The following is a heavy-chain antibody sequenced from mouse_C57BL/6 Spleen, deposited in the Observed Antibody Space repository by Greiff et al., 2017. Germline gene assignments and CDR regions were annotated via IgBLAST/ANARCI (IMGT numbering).Heavy chain of an antibody. Sequence: EVKLVESEGGLVQPGSSMKLSCTASGFTFSDYYMAWVRQVPEKGLEWVANINYDGSSTYYLDSLKSRFIISRDNAKNILYLQMSSLTSEDTATYYCARDDGNYVEFAYWGQGTLVTVSA. CDR2: INYDGSST. CDR3: ARDDGNYVEFAY. J-gene: IGHJ3*01. D-gene: IGHD2-1*01. V-gene: IGHV5-16*01. CDR1: GFTFSDYY.